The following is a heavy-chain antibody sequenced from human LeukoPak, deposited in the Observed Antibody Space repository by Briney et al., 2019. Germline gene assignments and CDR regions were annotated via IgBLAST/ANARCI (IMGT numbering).Heavy chain of an antibody. V-gene: IGHV4-59*08. J-gene: IGHJ3*02. CDR3: ARHSSGSYGAFDI. CDR1: GGSISSNY. Sequence: SETLSLTCTVSGGSISSNYWSWIRQPPGKGLEWIGYIYYSGSTNYNPSLKSRVTISVDTSKNQFSLKLSSMTAADTAVYYCARHSSGSYGAFDIWGQGTMVTVSS. CDR2: IYYSGST. D-gene: IGHD3-22*01.